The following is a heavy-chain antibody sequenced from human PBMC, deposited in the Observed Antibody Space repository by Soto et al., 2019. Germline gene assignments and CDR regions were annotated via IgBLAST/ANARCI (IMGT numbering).Heavy chain of an antibody. Sequence: PGGSLRLSCAISGFSVSSNYLIWVRQAPGKGLEWVSVHYSGGSTYYADSVQGRFTISRDKSNNTLYLQMRRVRAEDTAVYFCARHRHPRGTVGATSPLDPWGQGTQVT. CDR3: ARHRHPRGTVGATSPLDP. D-gene: IGHD1-26*01. CDR2: HYSGGST. V-gene: IGHV3-53*01. J-gene: IGHJ5*02. CDR1: GFSVSSNY.